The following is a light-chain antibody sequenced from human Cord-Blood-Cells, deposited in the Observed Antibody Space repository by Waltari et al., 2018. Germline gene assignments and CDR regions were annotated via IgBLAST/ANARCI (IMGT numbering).Light chain of an antibody. CDR1: RSISSW. J-gene: IGKJ2*01. V-gene: IGKV1-5*01. CDR3: QQYNSYSMYT. CDR2: DAS. Sequence: DIQMTQSPSTLSASVGERVNITCRASRSISSWLAWYQQKPGKAPKLLIYDASSLESGVPSRFSGSGSGTEFTLTISSLQPDDFATYYCQQYNSYSMYTFGQGTKLEIK.